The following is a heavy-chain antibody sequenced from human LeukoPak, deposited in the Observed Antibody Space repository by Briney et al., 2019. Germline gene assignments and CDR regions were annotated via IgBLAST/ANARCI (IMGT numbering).Heavy chain of an antibody. CDR2: IYYTGST. J-gene: IGHJ6*04. D-gene: IGHD6-6*01. V-gene: IGHV4-59*08. CDR1: GGSISNYY. Sequence: PSETLSLTCTVSGGSISNYYWSWIRQPPGKGLEWIGYIYYTGSTNYNPSLKSRVTISVDTSKNQFSLNLSSVTAADTAVYYCARAYSSSPMDVWGKGTTVTVSS. CDR3: ARAYSSSPMDV.